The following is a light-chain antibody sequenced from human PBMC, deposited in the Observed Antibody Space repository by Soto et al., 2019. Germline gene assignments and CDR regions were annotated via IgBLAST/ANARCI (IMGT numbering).Light chain of an antibody. V-gene: IGLV2-8*01. CDR1: NSDIGNYNF. CDR3: SSYAGSNNLL. CDR2: EVN. J-gene: IGLJ2*01. Sequence: QSALTQPPSAPGSPGQSVAISCTGTNSDIGNYNFVSWYQQHPGKAPKLMIYEVNKRPSGVPDRFSGSKSGNTASLTVSGLQPEDEADYYCSSYAGSNNLLFGGGTKLTVL.